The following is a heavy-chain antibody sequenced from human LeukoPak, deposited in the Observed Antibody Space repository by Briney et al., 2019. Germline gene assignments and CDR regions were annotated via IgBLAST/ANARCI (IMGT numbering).Heavy chain of an antibody. V-gene: IGHV4-59*01. Sequence: SETLSLTCTVSGGSISSYYWSWIRQPPGKGLEWIGYIYYSGSTNYSPSLKSRVTISVDTSKNQFSLKLSSVTAADTAVYYCAREGDYYDSSGYYSPFDYWGQGTLVTVSS. CDR1: GGSISSYY. J-gene: IGHJ4*02. CDR2: IYYSGST. CDR3: AREGDYYDSSGYYSPFDY. D-gene: IGHD3-22*01.